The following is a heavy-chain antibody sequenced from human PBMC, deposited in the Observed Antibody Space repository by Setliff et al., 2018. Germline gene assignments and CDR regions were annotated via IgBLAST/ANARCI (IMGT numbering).Heavy chain of an antibody. Sequence: LSLTCAVYGGSFSGYYWSWIRQPPGKGLEWIGEINHSGSTNYNPSLKSRVTISVDTSKNQFSLKLSSVTAADTAVYYCARGWEYYDYVWGSYRSLAFDYWGQGTLVTVSS. CDR2: INHSGST. CDR3: ARGWEYYDYVWGSYRSLAFDY. CDR1: GGSFSGYY. D-gene: IGHD3-16*02. V-gene: IGHV4-34*01. J-gene: IGHJ4*02.